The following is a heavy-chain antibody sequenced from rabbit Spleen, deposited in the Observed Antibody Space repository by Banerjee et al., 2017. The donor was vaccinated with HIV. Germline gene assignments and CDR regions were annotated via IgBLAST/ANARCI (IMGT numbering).Heavy chain of an antibody. CDR2: IYPDSSGST. Sequence: QSLEESGGGLVKPGASLRLTCTASGFSFSRSYYMCWVRQAPGKGLESIACIYPDSSGSTYYASWAKGRFTISKTSSTTVTLQMTSLTAADTATYFCAREYGGDVGNAYATRLDLWGPGTLVTVS. J-gene: IGHJ3*01. CDR3: AREYGGDVGNAYATRLDL. D-gene: IGHD6-1*01. CDR1: GFSFSRSYY. V-gene: IGHV1S40*01.